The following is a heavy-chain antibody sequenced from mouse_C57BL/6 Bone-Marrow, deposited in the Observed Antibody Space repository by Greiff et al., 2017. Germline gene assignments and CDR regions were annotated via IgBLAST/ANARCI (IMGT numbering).Heavy chain of an antibody. J-gene: IGHJ1*03. V-gene: IGHV1-19*01. CDR1: GYTFTDYY. CDR3: AKIYYYVSSGLYWYFDV. D-gene: IGHD1-1*01. CDR2: INLYNGGT. Sequence: EVQLQQSGPVLVKPGASVKMSCKASGYTFTDYYMNWVKQSHGKSLEWIGVINLYNGGTSYTQNFKCKATFTFDKSSSTAYMDLNILTAEDSAVYNCAKIYYYVSSGLYWYFDVWGTGTTVTVSS.